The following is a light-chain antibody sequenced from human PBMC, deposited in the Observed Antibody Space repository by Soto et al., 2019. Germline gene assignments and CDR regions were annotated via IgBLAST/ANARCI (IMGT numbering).Light chain of an antibody. Sequence: QTVVTQSPSASASLGASVKLTCTLSSGHSSYAIAWHQQQPEKGPRYLMKLNSDGSHSKGDGIPDRFSGSSSGAERYLTISSLQDEDEADYYCQTWVTGTYVVFGGGTKLTVL. J-gene: IGLJ2*01. CDR1: SGHSSYA. CDR2: LNSDGSH. CDR3: QTWVTGTYVV. V-gene: IGLV4-69*01.